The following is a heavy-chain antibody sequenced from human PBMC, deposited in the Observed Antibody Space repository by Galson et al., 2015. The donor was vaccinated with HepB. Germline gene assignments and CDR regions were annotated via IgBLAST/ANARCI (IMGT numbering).Heavy chain of an antibody. J-gene: IGHJ4*02. Sequence: SLRLSCAASGFTFSSYWMHWVRQAPGKGLVWVSRINSDGSRTSYADSVKCRFTISRDNAKNTLYLQMNSLRAEDTAVYYCARDAHYYDILTGYCDYWGQGTLVTVSS. CDR1: GFTFSSYW. D-gene: IGHD3-9*01. CDR2: INSDGSRT. CDR3: ARDAHYYDILTGYCDY. V-gene: IGHV3-74*01.